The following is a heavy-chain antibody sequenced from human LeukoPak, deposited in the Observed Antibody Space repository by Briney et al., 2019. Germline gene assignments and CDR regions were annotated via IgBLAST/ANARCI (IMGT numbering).Heavy chain of an antibody. CDR3: ARSVTEYSYGAYYFDY. V-gene: IGHV3-30-3*01. J-gene: IGHJ4*02. CDR1: AFTFSGCA. CDR2: ISYDGSNK. D-gene: IGHD5-18*01. Sequence: GGSLRLSCAASAFTFSGCAMHWVRQAPGKGLEWVAVISYDGSNKYYADSVKGRFTISRDNSKNTLYLQMNSLRAEDTAVYYCARSVTEYSYGAYYFDYWGQGTLVTVSS.